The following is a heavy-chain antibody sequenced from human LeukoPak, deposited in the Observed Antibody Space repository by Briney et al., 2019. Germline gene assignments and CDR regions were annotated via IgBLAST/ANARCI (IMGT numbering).Heavy chain of an antibody. J-gene: IGHJ4*02. CDR2: VNPNSGGT. Sequence: ASVKVSCKTSGYTFTSYDLNWVRQATGQGLEWMGWVNPNSGGTNYAQKFQGRVTMTRDTSISTAYMELSRLRSDDTAVYYCARAGVRGWHTRKFDYWGQGTLVTVSS. D-gene: IGHD6-19*01. V-gene: IGHV1-2*02. CDR3: ARAGVRGWHTRKFDY. CDR1: GYTFTSYD.